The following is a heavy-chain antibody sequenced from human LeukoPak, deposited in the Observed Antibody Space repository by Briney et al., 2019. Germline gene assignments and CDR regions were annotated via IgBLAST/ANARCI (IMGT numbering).Heavy chain of an antibody. CDR1: GGSISSYY. V-gene: IGHV4-59*01. D-gene: IGHD6-25*01. Sequence: PSETLSLTCTVSGGSISSYYWSWIRQPPGKGLEWIGYSYYSGSTNYNASLKSRVTIAADTSKNQFSLKLSSVTAADTAVYYCARGGSYYYDYMDVWGKGTTVTVSS. CDR3: ARGGSYYYDYMDV. CDR2: SYYSGST. J-gene: IGHJ6*03.